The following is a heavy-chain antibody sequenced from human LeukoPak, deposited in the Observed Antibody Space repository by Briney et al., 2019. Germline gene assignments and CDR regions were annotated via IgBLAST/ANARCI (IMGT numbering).Heavy chain of an antibody. D-gene: IGHD3-10*01. V-gene: IGHV4-38-2*02. CDR1: GYSISSGYY. Sequence: SETLSLTCTVSGYSISSGYYWGWIRQPPGKGLEWIGSIYHSGSTYYNPSLKSRVTISVDTPKNQFSLKLTSVTAADTAVYFCARGGYYGSGNDFRFDPWGQGTLVTVSS. CDR3: ARGGYYGSGNDFRFDP. J-gene: IGHJ5*02. CDR2: IYHSGST.